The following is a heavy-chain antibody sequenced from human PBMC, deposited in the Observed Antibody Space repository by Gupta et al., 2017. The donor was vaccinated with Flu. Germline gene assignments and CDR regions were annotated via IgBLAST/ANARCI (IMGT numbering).Heavy chain of an antibody. V-gene: IGHV3-33*01. CDR1: GFTFSSYG. Sequence: QVQLVESGGGVVQPGRSLRLSCAASGFTFSSYGMHWVRQAPGKGLEWVAVIWYDGSNKYYADSVKGRFTIARDNSKNTLYLQMNSLRAEDTAVYYCARGAYYSSSWLFDYWGQGTLVTVSS. CDR3: ARGAYYSSSWLFDY. J-gene: IGHJ4*02. CDR2: IWYDGSNK. D-gene: IGHD6-13*01.